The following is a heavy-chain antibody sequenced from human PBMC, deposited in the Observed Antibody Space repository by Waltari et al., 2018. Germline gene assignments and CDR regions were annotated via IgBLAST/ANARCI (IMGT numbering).Heavy chain of an antibody. CDR3: ARVRGRLGPLGYYYGMDV. D-gene: IGHD6-19*01. J-gene: IGHJ6*02. CDR1: GGSFSGYY. Sequence: QVQLQQWGAGLLKPSETLSLTCAVYGGSFSGYYWSWIRQPPGRGLEWIGEINHSGSTNETPSLKRRVTKSGDTSKNQFSLKLSSVTAADTAGEYCARVRGRLGPLGYYYGMDVWGQGTTVTVSS. CDR2: INHSGST. V-gene: IGHV4-34*01.